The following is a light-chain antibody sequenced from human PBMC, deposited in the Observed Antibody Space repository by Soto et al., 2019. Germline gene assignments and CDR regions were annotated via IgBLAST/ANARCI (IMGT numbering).Light chain of an antibody. CDR3: QSYDSTNHWV. CDR1: SGSIANNY. J-gene: IGLJ3*02. CDR2: EDN. Sequence: NFMLTQPHSVSESPGKTVTLSCTRSSGSIANNYVQWYQQRPGSSPTTVIYEDNRRPSGVPDRFSGSIDSSSNSASLSISGLKPEDEDDYYCQSYDSTNHWVFGGGTTLTVL. V-gene: IGLV6-57*01.